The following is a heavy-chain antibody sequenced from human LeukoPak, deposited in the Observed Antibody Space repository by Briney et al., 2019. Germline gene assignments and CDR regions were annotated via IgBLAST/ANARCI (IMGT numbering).Heavy chain of an antibody. D-gene: IGHD6-19*01. CDR2: INPNSGGT. Sequence: ASVKVSCKAAGYTFTGYYMHWVRQAPGQGLDWMGWINPNSGGTNYAQKFQGRVTMTRDTSISTAYMELSRLRSDDTAVYYCARGRINIAVAGPPINWFDPWGQGTLVTVSS. J-gene: IGHJ5*02. CDR1: GYTFTGYY. CDR3: ARGRINIAVAGPPINWFDP. V-gene: IGHV1-2*02.